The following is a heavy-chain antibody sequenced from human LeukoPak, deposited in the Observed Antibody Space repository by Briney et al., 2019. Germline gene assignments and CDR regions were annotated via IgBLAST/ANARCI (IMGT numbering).Heavy chain of an antibody. J-gene: IGHJ4*02. D-gene: IGHD3-22*01. CDR2: ISGSGGTI. CDR1: GLRFSSYS. CDR3: AVSMIAFDF. V-gene: IGHV3-23*01. Sequence: GGSLRLSCAVSGLRFSSYSMSWVRQAPGKGLEWVSSISGSGGTIDYADSVKGRFTISRDNSKNTLCLQMNSLRADDTAVYYCAVSMIAFDFWGQGTLVTVSS.